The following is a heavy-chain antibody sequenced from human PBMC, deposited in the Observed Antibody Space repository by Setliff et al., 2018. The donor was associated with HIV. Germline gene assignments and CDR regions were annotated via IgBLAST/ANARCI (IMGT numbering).Heavy chain of an antibody. CDR2: IDPNGGAT. V-gene: IGHV1-46*01. J-gene: IGHJ3*02. D-gene: IGHD2-2*02. CDR1: GYTFTSYF. Sequence: GASVKVSCKAFGYTFTSYFLHWVRQAPGQGLEWLGIIDPNGGATNNAQKLQGRLTVTTDTSTGTLYMELSSLRSEDTAVYYCARDWDYTTFDIWGQGTMVTVSS. CDR3: ARDWDYTTFDI.